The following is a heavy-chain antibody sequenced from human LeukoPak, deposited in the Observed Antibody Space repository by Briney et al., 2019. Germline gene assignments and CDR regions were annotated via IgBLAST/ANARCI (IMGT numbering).Heavy chain of an antibody. CDR1: GYTFTSYG. J-gene: IGHJ3*02. D-gene: IGHD3-22*01. Sequence: ASVKVSCKASGYTFTSYGISWVRQAPGQGLEWMGWISAYNGNTNYAQKLQGRVTMTTDTSTSTAYMELRSLRSDDTAVYYCARGRKNYYDSSGYCTDAFDIWGQGTMVTVSS. CDR2: ISAYNGNT. CDR3: ARGRKNYYDSSGYCTDAFDI. V-gene: IGHV1-18*01.